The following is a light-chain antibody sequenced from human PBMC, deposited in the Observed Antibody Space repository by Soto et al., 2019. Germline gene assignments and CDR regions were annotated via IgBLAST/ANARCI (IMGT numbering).Light chain of an antibody. J-gene: IGKJ1*01. CDR3: QQYGSSPT. CDR2: GAS. V-gene: IGKV3-20*01. Sequence: EIVLTQSPATLSLSPGERATLSCRASQIVSSSYLAWYQQKPGQAPRLLIYGASSRATGIPDRFRGSGSGTDFTLTISRLEPEDFAVYSCQQYGSSPTFGQGTKVDIK. CDR1: QIVSSSY.